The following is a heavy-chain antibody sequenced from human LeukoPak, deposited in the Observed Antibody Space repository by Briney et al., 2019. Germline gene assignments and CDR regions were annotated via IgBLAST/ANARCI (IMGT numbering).Heavy chain of an antibody. J-gene: IGHJ4*02. Sequence: HAGGSLRHSCAASGFTFSSYWMHWVRQAPGKGLVWVSRINSDGSSTSHADSVKGRFTISRDSAKNTLYLQMNSLRAEDTAMYYCARGGYFYDDSGYARFDYWGQGTLVTVSS. CDR3: ARGGYFYDDSGYARFDY. V-gene: IGHV3-74*01. D-gene: IGHD3-22*01. CDR2: INSDGSST. CDR1: GFTFSSYW.